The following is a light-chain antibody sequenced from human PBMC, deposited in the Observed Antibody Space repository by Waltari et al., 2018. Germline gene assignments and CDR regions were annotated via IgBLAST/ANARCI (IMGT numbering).Light chain of an antibody. CDR3: QQYNSYSLLT. V-gene: IGKV1-5*03. CDR1: QSISNW. J-gene: IGKJ4*01. Sequence: DIQMTQSPSTLSASVGDRVTITCRASQSISNWLAWYQQKPGKAPKLLIYKASTLESGVPSRFSGSGSWTEFTLTISSLQPDDFATYYCQQYNSYSLLTFGGGTKVEIK. CDR2: KAS.